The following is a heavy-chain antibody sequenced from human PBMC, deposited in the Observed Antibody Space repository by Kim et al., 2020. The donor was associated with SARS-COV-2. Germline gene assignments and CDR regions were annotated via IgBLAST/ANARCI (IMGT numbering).Heavy chain of an antibody. Sequence: ASVKVSCKASCYTFTSYGISWVRQAPGQGLEWMGWFSAYNGNTNYAQKLQGRVTMTTDTSTSTAYMELRSLRSDDTAVYYCARDVTHDYGDYVDYYYYGMDVWGQGTTVTVSS. CDR2: FSAYNGNT. V-gene: IGHV1-18*01. D-gene: IGHD4-17*01. J-gene: IGHJ6*02. CDR3: ARDVTHDYGDYVDYYYYGMDV. CDR1: CYTFTSYG.